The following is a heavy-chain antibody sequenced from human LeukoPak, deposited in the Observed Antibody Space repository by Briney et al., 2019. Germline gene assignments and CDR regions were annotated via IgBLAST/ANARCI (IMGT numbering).Heavy chain of an antibody. CDR3: AREGMVVAPRYSSYFDY. Sequence: GGSLRLSCAASGFTFSSYAMHWVRQAPGKGLEWVAVISYDGSNKYDADSVKGRFTISRDNSKNTLYLQMNSLRAEDTAVYYCAREGMVVAPRYSSYFDYWGQGTLVTVSS. D-gene: IGHD2-15*01. V-gene: IGHV3-30*01. J-gene: IGHJ4*02. CDR2: ISYDGSNK. CDR1: GFTFSSYA.